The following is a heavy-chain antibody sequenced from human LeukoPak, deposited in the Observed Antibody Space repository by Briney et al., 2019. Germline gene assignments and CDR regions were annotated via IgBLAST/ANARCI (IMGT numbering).Heavy chain of an antibody. J-gene: IGHJ4*02. V-gene: IGHV3-48*01. CDR2: ISSSSSTI. CDR1: GFTFSSYI. Sequence: PGGSLRLSCAASGFTFSSYIMNWVRQAPGKGLEGVSYISSSSSTIYYADSVKGRFTISRDNAKNSLYLQMNSLRAEDTAVYYCARDLGTRYYDFWSGYYTHAFDYWGQGTLVTVSS. CDR3: ARDLGTRYYDFWSGYYTHAFDY. D-gene: IGHD3-3*01.